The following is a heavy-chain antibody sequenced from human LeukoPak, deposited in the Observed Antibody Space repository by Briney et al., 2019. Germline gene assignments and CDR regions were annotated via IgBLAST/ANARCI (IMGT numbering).Heavy chain of an antibody. J-gene: IGHJ6*02. V-gene: IGHV4-59*01. CDR1: GGSISSYY. CDR3: ARERDSSEYGMDV. D-gene: IGHD6-19*01. Sequence: SETLSLTCTVSGGSISSYYWSWIRQPPGKGLERIGYIYYSGSTNYNPSLKSRVTISVDTSKNQFSLKLSSVTAADTAVYYCARERDSSEYGMDVWGQGTTVTVSS. CDR2: IYYSGST.